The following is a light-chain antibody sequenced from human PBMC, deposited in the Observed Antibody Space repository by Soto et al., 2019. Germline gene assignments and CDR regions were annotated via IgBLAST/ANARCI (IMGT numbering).Light chain of an antibody. V-gene: IGLV9-49*01. CDR3: GADHGSGSNFVSYV. CDR1: SGYSNYK. CDR2: VGTGGIAG. Sequence: QLVLTQPPSASASLGASVTLTCALSSGYSNYKVDWYQQRPGKGPRFVMRVGTGGIAGSKGDGIPDRFSVLGSGLNRYLTIKNIQEEDESDYHCGADHGSGSNFVSYVFGTGTKVTVL. J-gene: IGLJ1*01.